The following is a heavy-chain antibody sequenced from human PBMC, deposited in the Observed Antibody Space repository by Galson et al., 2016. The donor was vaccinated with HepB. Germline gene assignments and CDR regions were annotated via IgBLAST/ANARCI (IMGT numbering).Heavy chain of an antibody. D-gene: IGHD3-16*02. V-gene: IGHV2-5*02. CDR1: GFSLTTDGVG. J-gene: IGHJ5*02. CDR3: VRNDVILSGEVSLFAP. CDR2: SYWDGDD. Sequence: PALVKPTQTLTLTCTFSGFSLTTDGVGVGWIRQPPGKGLEWLGISYWDGDDRYSPSLRTRLTITKDTSKNQVVLTVTNMDPVDTATYFCVRNDVILSGEVSLFAPWGPGTLVTVAS.